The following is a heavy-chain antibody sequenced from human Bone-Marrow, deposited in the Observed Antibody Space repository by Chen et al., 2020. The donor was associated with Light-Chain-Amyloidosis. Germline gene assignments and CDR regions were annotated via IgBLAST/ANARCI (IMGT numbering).Heavy chain of an antibody. D-gene: IGHD1-7*01. CDR3: AKEGQAGTTWFYYYMDV. Sequence: QVQLVESGGGVVQPGRSLRLYCAASGFIFSSYGMHWVRLAPGKGLEWVALISYDGRNTYFADSVNGRFTISRDNSKNTVSLQMNSLRAEDAAVYYCAKEGQAGTTWFYYYMDVWGKGTTVTVSS. V-gene: IGHV3-30*18. J-gene: IGHJ6*03. CDR2: ISYDGRNT. CDR1: GFIFSSYG.